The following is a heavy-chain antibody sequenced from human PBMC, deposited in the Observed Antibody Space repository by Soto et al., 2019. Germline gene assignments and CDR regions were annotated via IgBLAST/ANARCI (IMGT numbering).Heavy chain of an antibody. D-gene: IGHD3-3*01. J-gene: IGHJ6*04. Sequence: SETLSLTCTVSGGSISSYYWSWIRQTPGKGLEWIGYIYYSGSTNYNPSLKSRVTISVDTSKNQFSLKLSSVTAADTAVYYCARGYDFWSGYYIDYWGKGTTVTVSS. CDR1: GGSISSYY. CDR3: ARGYDFWSGYYIDY. V-gene: IGHV4-59*01. CDR2: IYYSGST.